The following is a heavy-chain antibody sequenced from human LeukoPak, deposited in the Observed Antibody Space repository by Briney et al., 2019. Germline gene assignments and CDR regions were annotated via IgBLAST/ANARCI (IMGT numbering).Heavy chain of an antibody. J-gene: IGHJ6*03. CDR1: GYTFTSHY. V-gene: IGHV1-46*01. D-gene: IGHD6-13*01. Sequence: GASVKVSCKASGYTFTSHYIHWVRQAPGQGLEWMGLINPSGGSTSYAQKFQGRVTITRDMSTTTVCMDLSSLRSEDTAVYYCARTTEAHSWRTRYYDYYMDVWGKGTTVTVSS. CDR2: INPSGGST. CDR3: ARTTEAHSWRTRYYDYYMDV.